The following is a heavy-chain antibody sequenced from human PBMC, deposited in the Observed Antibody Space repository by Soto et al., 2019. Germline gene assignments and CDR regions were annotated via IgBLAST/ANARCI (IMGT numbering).Heavy chain of an antibody. V-gene: IGHV3-48*02. Sequence: EVQLVESGGGLVQPGGSLRLSCAASGFTFSSYSMNWVRQAPGKGLEWVSYISSSSSTIYYADSVRGRITISSDNAKNSLYLQMTCLRDEDTAVYYCARGAGYSYGPFAYWGQGALVTVSS. CDR3: ARGAGYSYGPFAY. CDR2: ISSSSSTI. D-gene: IGHD5-18*01. CDR1: GFTFSSYS. J-gene: IGHJ4*02.